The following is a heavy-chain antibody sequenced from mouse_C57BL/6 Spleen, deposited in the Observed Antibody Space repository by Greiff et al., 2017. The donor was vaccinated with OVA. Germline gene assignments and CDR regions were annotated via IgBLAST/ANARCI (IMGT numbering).Heavy chain of an antibody. CDR1: GYTFTNYW. V-gene: IGHV1-63*01. CDR2: IYPGGGYT. Sequence: VQLQQSGAELVRPGTSVKMSCKASGYTFTNYWIGWAKQRPGHGLEWLGDIYPGGGYTTYNEKFKGKATLTADKSSSTAYMQFSSLTSEDSAIYYCARGDYYGSSPFAYWGQGTLVTVSA. CDR3: ARGDYYGSSPFAY. D-gene: IGHD1-1*01. J-gene: IGHJ3*01.